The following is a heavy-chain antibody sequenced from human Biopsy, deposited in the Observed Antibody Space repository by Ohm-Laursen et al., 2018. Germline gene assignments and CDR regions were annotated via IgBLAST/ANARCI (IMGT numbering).Heavy chain of an antibody. CDR3: ARAYFYGMGTSNYFLDS. CDR2: IYYSWTT. Sequence: SDTLSLTCTVSGGSVRSPDHRWNWVRRAPGKGLEWIGNIYYSWTTLYNPSLSGRATMDLDRSTNQFSLKLKSVTSADTAVYFCARAYFYGMGTSNYFLDSWGQGALVTVSS. D-gene: IGHD3-10*01. V-gene: IGHV4-30-4*02. J-gene: IGHJ4*02. CDR1: GGSVRSPDHR.